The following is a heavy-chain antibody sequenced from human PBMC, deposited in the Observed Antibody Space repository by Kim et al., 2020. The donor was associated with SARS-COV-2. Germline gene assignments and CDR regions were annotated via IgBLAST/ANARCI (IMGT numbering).Heavy chain of an antibody. CDR1: GFTFSKYG. CDR2: ISGSGSGT. CDR3: AKGVVGYSSSPSAYFSYGMDV. V-gene: IGHV3-23*01. D-gene: IGHD6-13*01. J-gene: IGHJ6*02. Sequence: GGSLRLSCAASGFTFSKYGIHWVRQAPGQGLEWVSGISGSGSGTYYAGSVRGRFTVSRDNSNNTVYLQMNSLRADDTATYYCAKGVVGYSSSPSAYFSYGMDVWGQGTTVTVSS.